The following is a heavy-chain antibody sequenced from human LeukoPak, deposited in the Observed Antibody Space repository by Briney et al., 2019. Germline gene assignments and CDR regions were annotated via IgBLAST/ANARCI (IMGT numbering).Heavy chain of an antibody. D-gene: IGHD5/OR15-5a*01. J-gene: IGHJ6*03. V-gene: IGHV4-34*01. Sequence: SETLSLTCAVYGGSFSGYYWSWLRQPPGKGLEWIGEINHSGSTNYNPSLKSRVTISVDTSKNQFSLKLSSVTAADTAVYYCARGQGLRYYYYYMDVWGKGTTVTVSS. CDR2: INHSGST. CDR3: ARGQGLRYYYYYMDV. CDR1: GGSFSGYY.